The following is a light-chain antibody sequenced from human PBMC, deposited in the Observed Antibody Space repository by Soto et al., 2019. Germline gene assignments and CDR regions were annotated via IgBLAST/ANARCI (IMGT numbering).Light chain of an antibody. CDR2: EAY. V-gene: IGKV3-11*01. CDR3: QPRHMWPIT. Sequence: EVVLTQSPVTLSLSPGERATLSCRASQSFRGLLAWYQQKPGQAPRLLIFEAYNRAPGIPPWFRGSWSGTDFTLTISSLEPEDAGVYYCQPRHMWPITFGQGTRLEIK. CDR1: QSFRGL. J-gene: IGKJ5*01.